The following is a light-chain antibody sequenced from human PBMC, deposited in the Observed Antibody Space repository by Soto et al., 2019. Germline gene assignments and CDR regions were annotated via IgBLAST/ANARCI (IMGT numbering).Light chain of an antibody. V-gene: IGKV2-28*01. CDR3: MQPLQTPWT. J-gene: IGKJ1*01. CDR1: QSLLHSNGYNY. Sequence: DIVMTQSPLSLPVTPGDPASISCRSSQSLLHSNGYNYLDWYLQKPGQSPQLLIYLGSNRASGVPDRFSGSGSGTYFTLKISRVEAEDVGVYYCMQPLQTPWTFGQGTKVEIK. CDR2: LGS.